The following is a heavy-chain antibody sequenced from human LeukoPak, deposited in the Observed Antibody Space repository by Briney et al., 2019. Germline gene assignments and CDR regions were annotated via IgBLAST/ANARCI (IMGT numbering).Heavy chain of an antibody. D-gene: IGHD2-15*01. CDR3: ARSVVAATETFDY. Sequence: KPGGSLTLSCAVSGFTFSSYSMNWIRQPPGKGLEWVSSISSSSSYIYYPDSVKGRFTISRDNAKNSLYLQMNSLRAEDTAVYYCARSVVAATETFDYWGQGTLVTVSS. V-gene: IGHV3-21*01. CDR1: GFTFSSYS. CDR2: ISSSSSYI. J-gene: IGHJ4*02.